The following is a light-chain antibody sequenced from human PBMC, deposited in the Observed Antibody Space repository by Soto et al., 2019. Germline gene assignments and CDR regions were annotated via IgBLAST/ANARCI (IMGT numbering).Light chain of an antibody. Sequence: DIQMTQSPSTLPASVGDRVTITCRASQTINNWLAWYQQKPGEAPRLLIYDASNLDSGAPSRFSGSGSGTEFTLTINGLRPDDFATYYCQQYDSFWTFGQGTKVDIK. J-gene: IGKJ1*01. CDR2: DAS. CDR1: QTINNW. CDR3: QQYDSFWT. V-gene: IGKV1-5*01.